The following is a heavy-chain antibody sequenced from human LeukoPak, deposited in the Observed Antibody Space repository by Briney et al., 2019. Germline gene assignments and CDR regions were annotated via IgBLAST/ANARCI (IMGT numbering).Heavy chain of an antibody. J-gene: IGHJ5*02. CDR1: GYTFTSYY. V-gene: IGHV1-2*06. D-gene: IGHD5-18*01. CDR2: INPNSGGT. CDR3: ARGGWDTAMVTNWFDP. Sequence: GASVKVSCKASGYTFTSYYMHLVRQAPGQGLEWMGRINPNSGGTNYAQKFQGRVTMTRDTSISTAYMELSRLRSDDTAVYYCARGGWDTAMVTNWFDPWGQGTLVTVSS.